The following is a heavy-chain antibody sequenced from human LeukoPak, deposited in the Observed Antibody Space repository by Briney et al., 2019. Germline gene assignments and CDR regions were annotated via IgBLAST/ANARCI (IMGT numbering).Heavy chain of an antibody. V-gene: IGHV1-24*01. CDR2: FDPEDGET. D-gene: IGHD1-14*01. Sequence: ASVKVSCKVSGYTLTGLSMHWVRQAPGKGLEWMGGFDPEDGETIYAQKFQGRVTMTEDTSTDTAYMELSSLRSEDTAVYYCATAPDHYWYFDLWGRGTLVTVSS. CDR1: GYTLTGLS. J-gene: IGHJ2*01. CDR3: ATAPDHYWYFDL.